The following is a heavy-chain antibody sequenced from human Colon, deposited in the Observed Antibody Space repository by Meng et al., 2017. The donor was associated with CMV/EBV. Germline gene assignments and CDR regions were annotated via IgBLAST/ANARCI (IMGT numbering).Heavy chain of an antibody. CDR1: GFTFNNYA. D-gene: IGHD4-11*01. Sequence: GESLKISCAASGFTFNNYAMAWVRQAPGKGLEWVSALTGSGVNIYYADSVKGRFTISRVNSKNTLFLHMSSLRAEDTAIYYSTRTRDYSNQWTFDTWGQGTQVTVSS. CDR3: TRTRDYSNQWTFDT. V-gene: IGHV3-23*01. CDR2: LTGSGVNI. J-gene: IGHJ5*02.